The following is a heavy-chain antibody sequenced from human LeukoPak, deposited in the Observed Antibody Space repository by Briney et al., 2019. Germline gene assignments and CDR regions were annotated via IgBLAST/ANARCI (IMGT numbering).Heavy chain of an antibody. CDR1: GLTFSSYG. V-gene: IGHV3-30*18. J-gene: IGHJ4*02. CDR3: AKAVEDTFIHY. CDR2: ISYDGSNK. D-gene: IGHD2-15*01. Sequence: GGSLRLSCAASGLTFSSYGMHWVRQAPGKGLEWVAVISYDGSNKYYADSVKGRFTISRDNSKNTLYLQMNSLRAEDTAVYYCAKAVEDTFIHYWGQGTLVTVSS.